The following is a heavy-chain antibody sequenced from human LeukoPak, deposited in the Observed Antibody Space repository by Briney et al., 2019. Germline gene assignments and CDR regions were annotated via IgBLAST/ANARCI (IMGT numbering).Heavy chain of an antibody. CDR2: IYYSGST. Sequence: PSEALSLTCIVSGGSISSSSYYWGWIRQPPGKGLEWIGSIYYSGSTYYNPSLKSRVTISVDTSKNQFSLKLSSVTAADTAVYYCARLRKQQLAFDYWGQGTLVTVSS. D-gene: IGHD6-13*01. CDR3: ARLRKQQLAFDY. CDR1: GGSISSSSYY. V-gene: IGHV4-39*01. J-gene: IGHJ4*02.